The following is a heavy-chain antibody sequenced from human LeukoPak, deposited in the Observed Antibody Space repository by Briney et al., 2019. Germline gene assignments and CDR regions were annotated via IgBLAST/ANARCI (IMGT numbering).Heavy chain of an antibody. J-gene: IGHJ3*02. CDR1: GFTFSSYS. CDR3: AKETSYAFDI. CDR2: IRYDGSNK. V-gene: IGHV3-30*02. Sequence: GGSLRLSCAASGFTFSSYSMNWVRQAPGKGLEWVAFIRYDGSNKYYADSVKGRFTISRDNSKNTLYLQMNSLRAEDTAVYYCAKETSYAFDIWGQGTMVTVSS.